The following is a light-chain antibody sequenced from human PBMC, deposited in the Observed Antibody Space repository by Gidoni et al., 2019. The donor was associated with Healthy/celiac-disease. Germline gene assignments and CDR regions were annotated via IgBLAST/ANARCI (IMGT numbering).Light chain of an antibody. V-gene: IGLV1-44*01. CDR2: STN. J-gene: IGLJ2*01. CDR3: AAWDDSLNGVV. CDR1: SSNIGSKT. Sequence: QSVLTQQPSASGTPGQRVTISCSGSSSNIGSKTVNWYQQIPGTAPKLLIYSTNQRPSGVPARFSGSKSGTSASLAISGLQSEDEADYYCAAWDDSLNGVVFGGGTKLTVL.